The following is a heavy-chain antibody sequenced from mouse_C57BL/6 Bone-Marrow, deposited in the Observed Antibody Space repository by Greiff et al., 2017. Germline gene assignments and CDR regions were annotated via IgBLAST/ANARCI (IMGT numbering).Heavy chain of an antibody. D-gene: IGHD1-1*01. CDR3: ARLRDYGSSYWYFDV. J-gene: IGHJ1*03. CDR1: GYTFTSYW. V-gene: IGHV1-52*01. Sequence: QVQLQQPGAELVRPGSSVKLSCKASGYTFTSYWMHWVQQRPIQGLEWIGNIDPSDSETHYNQKFKDKATLTVDKSSSTAYMQLSSLTSEDSAVYYCARLRDYGSSYWYFDVWGTGTTVTVSS. CDR2: IDPSDSET.